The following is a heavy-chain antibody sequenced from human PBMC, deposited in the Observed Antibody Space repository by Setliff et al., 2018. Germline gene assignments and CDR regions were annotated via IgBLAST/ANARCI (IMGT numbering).Heavy chain of an antibody. J-gene: IGHJ6*03. D-gene: IGHD3-22*01. CDR2: IYPGDSDT. V-gene: IGHV5-51*01. CDR3: ARQARGYYYDSSGYYRASPGYYYMDV. Sequence: PGESLKISCKGSGYSFTSYWIGWVRQMPGKGLEWMGIIYPGDSDTRYSPSFQGQVTISADKSISTAYLQWSSLKASDTAMYYCARQARGYYYDSSGYYRASPGYYYMDVWGKGTMVTVSS. CDR1: GYSFTSYW.